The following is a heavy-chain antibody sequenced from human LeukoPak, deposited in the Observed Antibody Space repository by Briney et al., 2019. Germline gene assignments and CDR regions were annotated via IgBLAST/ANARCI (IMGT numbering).Heavy chain of an antibody. Sequence: GGSLGLSCAASGFTFSDYYMSWIRQAPGKGLEWVSYISSSGSTIYYADSVKGRFTISRDNAKNSLYLQMNSLRAEDTAVYYCARVGYYDFWSGYPFDYWGQGTLVTVSS. CDR3: ARVGYYDFWSGYPFDY. CDR1: GFTFSDYY. J-gene: IGHJ4*02. V-gene: IGHV3-11*01. CDR2: ISSSGSTI. D-gene: IGHD3-3*01.